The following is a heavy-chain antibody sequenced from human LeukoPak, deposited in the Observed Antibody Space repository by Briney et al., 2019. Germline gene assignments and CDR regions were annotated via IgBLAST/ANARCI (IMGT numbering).Heavy chain of an antibody. D-gene: IGHD3-3*01. CDR3: ARGGYDFWSGYYHYYYYGMDV. Sequence: GASVKVSCKASGGTFSSYAISWVRQAPGQGLEWMGWINPNSGGTNYAQKFQGWVTMTRDTSISTAYMELSRLRSDDTAVYYCARGGYDFWSGYYHYYYYGMDVWGQGTTVTVSS. V-gene: IGHV1-2*04. CDR1: GGTFSSYA. CDR2: INPNSGGT. J-gene: IGHJ6*02.